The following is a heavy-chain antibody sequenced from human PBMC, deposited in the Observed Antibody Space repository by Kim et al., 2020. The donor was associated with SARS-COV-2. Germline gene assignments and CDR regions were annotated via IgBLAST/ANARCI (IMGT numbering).Heavy chain of an antibody. D-gene: IGHD3-9*01. Sequence: SVKVSCKASGGTFSSYAINWVRQAPGQGLEWMGGIIPIFGTANYAQKFQGRVTITADESTSTAYMELSSLRSEDTAVYYCAKFEDILTGSRSDWYYYGMDVWGQGTTVTVSS. CDR3: AKFEDILTGSRSDWYYYGMDV. CDR2: IIPIFGTA. J-gene: IGHJ6*02. CDR1: GGTFSSYA. V-gene: IGHV1-69*13.